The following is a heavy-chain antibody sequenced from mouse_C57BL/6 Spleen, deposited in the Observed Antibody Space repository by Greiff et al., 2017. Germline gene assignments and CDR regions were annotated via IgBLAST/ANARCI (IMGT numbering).Heavy chain of an antibody. CDR3: AGWCNWYPYYAMGY. Sequence: QVQLQQPGAELVMPGASVKLSCKASGYTFTSYWMHWVKQRPGQGLEWIGEIDPSDSYTNYNQKFKGKSTLTVDKSSSTAYMQLSSLTSEDSAVXYCAGWCNWYPYYAMGYWGQGTSVTVSS. J-gene: IGHJ4*01. CDR2: IDPSDSYT. CDR1: GYTFTSYW. D-gene: IGHD4-1*01. V-gene: IGHV1-69*01.